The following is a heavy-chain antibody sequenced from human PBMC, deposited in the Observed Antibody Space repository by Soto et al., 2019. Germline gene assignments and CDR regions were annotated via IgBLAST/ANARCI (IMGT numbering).Heavy chain of an antibody. CDR3: ARLRDGYNLDWFDP. CDR2: INYSGST. J-gene: IGHJ5*02. CDR1: GVFITSYY. Sequence: SETLSLTCTVSGVFITSYYWSWIRQPPGKGLEWIGYINYSGSTKYNPSLKSRVTISVDPSKNQFSLKLSSLTAADTAVFYCARLRDGYNLDWFDPWGQGTLVTVSS. D-gene: IGHD5-12*01. V-gene: IGHV4-59*01.